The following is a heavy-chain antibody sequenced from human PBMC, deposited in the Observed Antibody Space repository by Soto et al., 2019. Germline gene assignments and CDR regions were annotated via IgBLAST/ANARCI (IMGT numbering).Heavy chain of an antibody. CDR1: GYTFTSYG. J-gene: IGHJ5*02. D-gene: IGHD2-2*01. CDR3: ARYCSSTSCYAVNWFDP. Sequence: QVQLVQSGAEVKKPGASVKVSCKASGYTFTSYGIIWVRQAPGQGREWMGWISAYNGNTNYAQKLQGRVTMTTDTSTSTAYMELRSLRSDDTAVYYCARYCSSTSCYAVNWFDPWGQGTLVTVSS. CDR2: ISAYNGNT. V-gene: IGHV1-18*01.